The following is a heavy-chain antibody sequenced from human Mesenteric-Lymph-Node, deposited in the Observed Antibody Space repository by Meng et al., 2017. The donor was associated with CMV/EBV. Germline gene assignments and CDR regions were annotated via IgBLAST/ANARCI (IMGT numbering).Heavy chain of an antibody. Sequence: GGSLRLSCAASGFTFSSYAMHWVRQAPGKGLDWVAVVSYDGSYSYYADSVKGRFTISRDDSKNTLYLQMSSLRAEDTAVYYCAKVAMIRGVVFDLWGQGTLVTVSS. J-gene: IGHJ4*02. CDR2: VSYDGSYS. D-gene: IGHD3-10*01. V-gene: IGHV3-30*04. CDR3: AKVAMIRGVVFDL. CDR1: GFTFSSYA.